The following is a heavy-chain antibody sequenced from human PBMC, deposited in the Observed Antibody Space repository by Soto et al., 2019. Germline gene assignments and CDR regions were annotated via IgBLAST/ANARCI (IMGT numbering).Heavy chain of an antibody. CDR3: ARDHCSSTSCYTAVDY. Sequence: GAPVKVSCNASGYTFTSYGLSCLRHAPGQVLEWMGWISAYNGNTNYAQKLQGRVTMTTDTSTSTAYMELRSLRSDDTAVYYCARDHCSSTSCYTAVDYWGQGTLVTVSS. J-gene: IGHJ4*02. CDR2: ISAYNGNT. V-gene: IGHV1-18*04. D-gene: IGHD2-2*02. CDR1: GYTFTSYG.